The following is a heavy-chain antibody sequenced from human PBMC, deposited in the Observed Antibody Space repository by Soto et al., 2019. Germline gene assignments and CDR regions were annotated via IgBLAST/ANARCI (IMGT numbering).Heavy chain of an antibody. CDR2: IIPIFGTA. CDR1: GGTFSSYA. Sequence: PRPQVKVSCKASGGTFSSYAISWVRQAPGQGLEWMGGIIPIFGTANYAQKFQGRVTITADESTSTAYMELSSLRSEDTAVYYCARSDMANIVATIPLYYYYGMDVWGQGTTVTVSS. D-gene: IGHD5-12*01. J-gene: IGHJ6*02. V-gene: IGHV1-69*01. CDR3: ARSDMANIVATIPLYYYYGMDV.